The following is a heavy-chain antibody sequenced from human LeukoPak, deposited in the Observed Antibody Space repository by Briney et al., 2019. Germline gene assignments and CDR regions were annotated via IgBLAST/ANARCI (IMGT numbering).Heavy chain of an antibody. CDR2: ISYDGSNK. J-gene: IGHJ4*02. V-gene: IGHV3-30*04. Sequence: PGRSLRFSCAASGFTFSSYAMHWVRQAPGKGLEWVAVISYDGSNKYYADSVKGRFTISRDNSKNTLYLQMNSLRAEDTAVYYCAPTHGIAADFDYWGQGTLVTVSA. CDR3: APTHGIAADFDY. CDR1: GFTFSSYA. D-gene: IGHD6-13*01.